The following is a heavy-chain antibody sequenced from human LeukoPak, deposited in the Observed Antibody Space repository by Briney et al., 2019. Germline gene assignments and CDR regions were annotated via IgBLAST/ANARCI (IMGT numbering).Heavy chain of an antibody. CDR2: INPNSGGT. CDR3: ARELLWFGELLAYYYYYMDV. D-gene: IGHD3-10*01. CDR1: GYTFTGYY. J-gene: IGHJ6*03. V-gene: IGHV1-2*02. Sequence: ASVKVSCKASGYTFTGYYMHWVRQAPGQGLEWMGWINPNSGGTNYAQKFQGRVTMTRDTSIRTAYMELSRLRSDDTAVYYCARELLWFGELLAYYYYYMDVWGKGTTVTVSS.